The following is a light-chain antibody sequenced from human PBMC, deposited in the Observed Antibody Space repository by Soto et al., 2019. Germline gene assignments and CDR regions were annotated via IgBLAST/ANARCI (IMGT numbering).Light chain of an antibody. CDR1: QTVTSSS. J-gene: IGKJ1*01. CDR2: LSS. V-gene: IGKV3-20*01. CDR3: QYYGSSPRT. Sequence: IVLTQSPGTMSLSPGERATLSCRPSQTVTSSSLAWYQQNPGQAPRLLNYLSSRMATDIPDRFSGSGSGTDFTLTISILEPEYFAIYFCQYYGSSPRTFGQGTKVEIK.